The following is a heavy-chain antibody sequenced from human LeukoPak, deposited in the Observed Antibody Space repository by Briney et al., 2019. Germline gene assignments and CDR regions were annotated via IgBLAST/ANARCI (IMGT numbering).Heavy chain of an antibody. CDR2: ISSSRTI. CDR1: GFTFSSYS. J-gene: IGHJ6*03. Sequence: SMRLSSAASGFTFSSYSMNWVRPVAGELLEWVSYISSSRTIYYADSVKGRFTISRDNAKNSLFLQMNSLRAEDTAVYSCARGDSWNSYYYYYMDVWGKGTSVTVSS. CDR3: ARGDSWNSYYYYYMDV. V-gene: IGHV3-48*04. D-gene: IGHD1-7*01.